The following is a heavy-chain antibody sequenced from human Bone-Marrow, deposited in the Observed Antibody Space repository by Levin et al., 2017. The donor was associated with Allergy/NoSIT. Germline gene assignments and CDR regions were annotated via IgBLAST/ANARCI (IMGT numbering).Heavy chain of an antibody. CDR1: GVSISSGGFY. D-gene: IGHD5-12*01. J-gene: IGHJ4*02. V-gene: IGHV4-31*03. CDR2: IYSSGDT. Sequence: SETLSLTCTVSGVSISSGGFYWNWIRQHPGKGLEWIGFIYSSGDTYFNPSLRSRVSISIDTSKNHFSLKLSSLTAADTAVYYCSRGAHSGNDRFDYWGQGTLVTISS. CDR3: SRGAHSGNDRFDY.